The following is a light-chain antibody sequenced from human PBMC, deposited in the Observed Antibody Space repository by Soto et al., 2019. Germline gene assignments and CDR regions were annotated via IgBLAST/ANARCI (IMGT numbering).Light chain of an antibody. Sequence: QSVLTQPRSVSGSPGQSVTISCSGSDSDVGYYNYVSWYQQHPGKAPKLMIYDVTKRPSGAPDRFSASKSGNTASLTISGLQAEDEADYYCHSYTRSSTYVFGSGTTLTV. CDR3: HSYTRSSTYV. V-gene: IGLV2-11*01. CDR1: DSDVGYYNY. CDR2: DVT. J-gene: IGLJ1*01.